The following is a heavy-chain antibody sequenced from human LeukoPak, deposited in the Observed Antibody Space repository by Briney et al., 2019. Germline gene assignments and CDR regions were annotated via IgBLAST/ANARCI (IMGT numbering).Heavy chain of an antibody. Sequence: SQTLSLTCNVSGGSIRSGDHYWSWIRQPPGKGLEWIGYIYFSGSTYYNPSLKSRVTISIDTSKSQFSLKLSSVTAADTAVYYCARGGGYGDYYFDYWGQGTLVTASS. J-gene: IGHJ4*02. V-gene: IGHV4-30-4*01. D-gene: IGHD4-17*01. CDR3: ARGGGYGDYYFDY. CDR1: GGSIRSGDHY. CDR2: IYFSGST.